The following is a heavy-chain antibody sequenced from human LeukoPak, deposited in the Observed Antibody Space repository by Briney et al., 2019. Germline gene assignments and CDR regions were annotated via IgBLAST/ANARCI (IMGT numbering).Heavy chain of an antibody. CDR2: ISAYNGNT. J-gene: IGHJ5*02. D-gene: IGHD6-6*01. Sequence: ASVKVSCKASGYTFTSYGISWVRQAPGQGLEGMGWISAYNGNTNYAQKLQGRVTMTTDTSTSTAYMELRSLRSDDTAVYYCARDLGAARPNWFDPWGQGTLVTVSS. CDR3: ARDLGAARPNWFDP. V-gene: IGHV1-18*01. CDR1: GYTFTSYG.